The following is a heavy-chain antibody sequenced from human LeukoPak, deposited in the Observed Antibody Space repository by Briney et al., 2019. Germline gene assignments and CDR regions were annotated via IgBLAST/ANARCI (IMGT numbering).Heavy chain of an antibody. CDR3: VRVGGGGGNYFDY. CDR1: GYTFTSYD. Sequence: ASVKVSCKASGYTFTSYDINWVRQATGQGLEWMGWMNPNSGNTGYAQKFQGRVTMHRNTSLSPDYMELRSVRSEDPAVYYCVRVGGGGGNYFDYWGQGTLVTVSS. V-gene: IGHV1-8*01. D-gene: IGHD4-23*01. CDR2: MNPNSGNT. J-gene: IGHJ4*02.